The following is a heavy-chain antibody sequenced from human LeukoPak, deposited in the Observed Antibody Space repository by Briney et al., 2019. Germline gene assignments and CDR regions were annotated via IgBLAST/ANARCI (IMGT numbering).Heavy chain of an antibody. D-gene: IGHD2-15*01. CDR1: GFTVSSNY. V-gene: IGHV3-53*05. CDR3: ARGQPETRSQLGYCSGGSCYSPFDY. CDR2: IYSGGST. Sequence: GGSLRLSCAASGFTVSSNYMSWVRQAPGKGLEWVSVIYSGGSTYYADSVKGRFTISRDNSKNTLYLQMNSLRAEDTAVYYCARGQPETRSQLGYCSGGSCYSPFDYWGQGTLVTVSS. J-gene: IGHJ4*02.